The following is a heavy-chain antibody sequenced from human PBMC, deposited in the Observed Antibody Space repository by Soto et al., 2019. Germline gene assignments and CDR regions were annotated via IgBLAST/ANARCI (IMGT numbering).Heavy chain of an antibody. CDR2: IYYSGST. CDR1: GGSISSSSYY. V-gene: IGHV4-39*01. D-gene: IGHD2-15*01. J-gene: IGHJ6*02. Sequence: XETLALTGTVSGGSISSSSYYWGWIRQPPGKGLEWIGSIYYSGSTYYNPSLKSRVTISVDTSKNQFSLKLSSVTAADTAVYYCASITRVVVAATRSGYYYGMDVWGQGTTVTVS. CDR3: ASITRVVVAATRSGYYYGMDV.